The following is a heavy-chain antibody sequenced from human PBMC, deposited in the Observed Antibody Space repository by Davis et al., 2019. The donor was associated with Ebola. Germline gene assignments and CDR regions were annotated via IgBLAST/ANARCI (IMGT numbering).Heavy chain of an antibody. J-gene: IGHJ6*03. Sequence: GESLKISCAASGFTFSDYWMHWVRQAPGKGPEWASRINPDGSNIGYADFVKGRFTISRDNAKNTLYLQMNSLRAEDTAVYYCARGAVGVAGRNYYYYMDVWGKGTTVTVSS. CDR3: ARGAVGVAGRNYYYYMDV. CDR2: INPDGSNI. CDR1: GFTFSDYW. V-gene: IGHV3-74*01. D-gene: IGHD6-19*01.